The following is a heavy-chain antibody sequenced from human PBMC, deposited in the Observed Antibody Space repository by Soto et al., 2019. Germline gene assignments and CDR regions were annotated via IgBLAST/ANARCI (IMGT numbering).Heavy chain of an antibody. D-gene: IGHD5-12*01. CDR3: ARAPRSREGYNWVPRYFDL. J-gene: IGHJ2*01. V-gene: IGHV1-69*12. Sequence: QVQLVQSGAEVKKPGSSVKVSCKASGGTFSSYAISWVRQAPGQGLEWMGGIIPIFGTANYAQKFQGRVTITADESRSTAYMELSSLRSEDTAVYYCARAPRSREGYNWVPRYFDLWGRGTLVTVSS. CDR1: GGTFSSYA. CDR2: IIPIFGTA.